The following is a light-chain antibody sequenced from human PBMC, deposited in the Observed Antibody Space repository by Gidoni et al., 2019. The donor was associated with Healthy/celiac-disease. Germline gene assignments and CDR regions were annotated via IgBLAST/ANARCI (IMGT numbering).Light chain of an antibody. Sequence: EIVLTQSPGTLSLSPGERATLSCRASQSVSSSYLAWYQQKPGQAPRLLIYGASSSGSGTDFTLTISRLEPEDFAVYYCQQYGSSLWTFGQXTKVEIK. V-gene: IGKV3-20*01. CDR3: QQYGSSLWT. CDR2: GAS. J-gene: IGKJ1*01. CDR1: QSVSSSY.